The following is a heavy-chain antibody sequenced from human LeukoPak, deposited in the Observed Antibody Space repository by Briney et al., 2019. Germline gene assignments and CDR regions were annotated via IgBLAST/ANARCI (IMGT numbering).Heavy chain of an antibody. CDR1: NYSISNSLY. V-gene: IGHV4-38-2*02. CDR2: IYRSGST. J-gene: IGHJ6*03. D-gene: IGHD4-17*01. CDR3: ARGTYGYYMDV. Sequence: SETLSLTCSGSNYSISNSLYWGWLRPPPGKGLEWIGSIYRSGSTFYNPSLKSRVTISLDTSKNQFSLKLSSVTAADTAVYFCARGTYGYYMDVWGKGTTVTVSS.